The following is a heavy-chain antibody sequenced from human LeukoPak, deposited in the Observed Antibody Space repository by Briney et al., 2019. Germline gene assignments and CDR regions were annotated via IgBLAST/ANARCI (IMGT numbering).Heavy chain of an antibody. CDR3: AKDAVLWFGELWDSFDY. J-gene: IGHJ4*02. V-gene: IGHV3-23*01. Sequence: GGSLRLSCAASGFTFSSYAMSWVRQAPGKGLEWVSAISGSGGSTYYADSVKGRFTISRDNSKNTLYLQMNSLRAEDTAVYYCAKDAVLWFGELWDSFDYWGQGTLVTVSS. D-gene: IGHD3-10*01. CDR1: GFTFSSYA. CDR2: ISGSGGST.